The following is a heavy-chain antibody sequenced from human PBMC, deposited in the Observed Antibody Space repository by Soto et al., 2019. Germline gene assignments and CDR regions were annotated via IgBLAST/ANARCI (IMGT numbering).Heavy chain of an antibody. CDR2: IWYDGSKK. J-gene: IGHJ4*02. CDR3: ASSIN. Sequence: QVQLVESGGGVVQPGRSLRLSCAASGFPFSSYGMHWVRQAPGKGLDWVGVIWYDGSKKDYAESVKGRFTISRDNSKNMLYLQMNSLRADGTAVYYCASSINWCQGTLVTVSS. CDR1: GFPFSSYG. V-gene: IGHV3-33*03.